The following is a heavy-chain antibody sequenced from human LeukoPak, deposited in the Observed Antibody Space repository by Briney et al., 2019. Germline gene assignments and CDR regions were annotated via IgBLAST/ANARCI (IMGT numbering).Heavy chain of an antibody. Sequence: SETLSLTCTVSGGSISSGGYYWSWIRQHPGKGLEWVGYIYYSGSTYYNPSLKSRVTISVDTSKNQFSLKLSSVTAADTAVYYCARGRDCSSTSCYGSNYYYYMDVWGKGTTVTVSS. CDR2: IYYSGST. CDR1: GGSISSGGYY. D-gene: IGHD2-2*01. V-gene: IGHV4-31*03. J-gene: IGHJ6*03. CDR3: ARGRDCSSTSCYGSNYYYYMDV.